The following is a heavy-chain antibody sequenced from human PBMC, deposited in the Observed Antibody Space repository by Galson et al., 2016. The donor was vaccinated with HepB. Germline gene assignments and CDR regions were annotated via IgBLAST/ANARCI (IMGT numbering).Heavy chain of an antibody. CDR2: FYGSGRT. V-gene: IGHV4-59*01. CDR1: GGSITDYR. D-gene: IGHD3-22*01. Sequence: ETLSLTCSVSGGSITDYRWSWIRQPPGKGLEWIGYFYGSGRTDYHPSLKSRVTLSVDTFKNPFSLKLSSMTAADTAVYYCARSGTYYIFDFWGQGTLVTVSS. J-gene: IGHJ4*02. CDR3: ARSGTYYIFDF.